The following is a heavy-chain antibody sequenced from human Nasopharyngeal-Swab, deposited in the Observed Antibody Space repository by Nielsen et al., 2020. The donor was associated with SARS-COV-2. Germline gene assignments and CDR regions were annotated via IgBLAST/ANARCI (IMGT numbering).Heavy chain of an antibody. Sequence: SETLSLTCAVYGGSFNGYYWSWIRQPPGKGLEWIGEINHSGSTSYNPSLKSRVTISVDTSKNQFSLKLSSVTAADTAMYYCARGVDCGDYRPYYYYYYGMDVWGQGTTVTVSS. D-gene: IGHD4-17*01. J-gene: IGHJ6*02. CDR2: INHSGST. CDR1: GGSFNGYY. V-gene: IGHV4-34*01. CDR3: ARGVDCGDYRPYYYYYYGMDV.